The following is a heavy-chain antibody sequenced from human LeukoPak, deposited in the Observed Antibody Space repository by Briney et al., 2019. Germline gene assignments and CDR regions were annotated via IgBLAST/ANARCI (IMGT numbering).Heavy chain of an antibody. V-gene: IGHV3-23*01. CDR2: ISGDGGNS. D-gene: IGHD5-18*01. J-gene: IGHJ5*01. CDR3: AKGGGYSYGYVAS. CDR1: GFTFTSFA. Sequence: GGSLRLSCAASGFTFTSFAMSWVRQAPGKGLEWVSAISGDGGNSYYADSVKGRFTISRDNSKNTLYVQMNNLRAEDTAVYYCAKGGGYSYGYVASWGQGTLVIVSP.